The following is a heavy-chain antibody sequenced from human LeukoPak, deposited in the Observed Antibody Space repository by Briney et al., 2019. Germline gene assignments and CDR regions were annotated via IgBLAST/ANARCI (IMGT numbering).Heavy chain of an antibody. J-gene: IGHJ4*02. Sequence: GGSLRLSCAASGFTFSSYAMNWVRQAPGKGLEWLAYIITGGSTKYYADSVKGRFTISRDNAKNSLYLQMTSLRDEDTAMYFCARGGPTVVTGLDYWGQGTLVTVSS. D-gene: IGHD4-23*01. CDR1: GFTFSSYA. CDR2: IITGGSTK. V-gene: IGHV3-48*02. CDR3: ARGGPTVVTGLDY.